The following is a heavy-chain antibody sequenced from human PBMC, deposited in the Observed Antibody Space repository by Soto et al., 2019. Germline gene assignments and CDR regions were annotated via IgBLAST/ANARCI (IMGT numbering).Heavy chain of an antibody. V-gene: IGHV1-69*01. Sequence: QVQLVQSGAEVKKPGSSVKVSCKASGGTFSSYAISWVRQAPGQGLEWMGGIIPIFGTANYAQKFQGRVTITADESTSTAYMELSSLTSEDTAVYYCARVVSSGYYYTAFDYWGQGTLVTVSS. J-gene: IGHJ4*02. CDR1: GGTFSSYA. CDR3: ARVVSSGYYYTAFDY. CDR2: IIPIFGTA. D-gene: IGHD3-22*01.